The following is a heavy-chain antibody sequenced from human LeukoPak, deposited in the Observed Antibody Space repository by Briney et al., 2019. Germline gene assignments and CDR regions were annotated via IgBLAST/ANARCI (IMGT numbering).Heavy chain of an antibody. V-gene: IGHV1-18*01. CDR1: GYTFTSYG. Sequence: ASVKVSCKASGYTFTSYGISWVRQAPGQGLEWMGWISAYNGDTNYAQKLQGRVTMTTDTSTSTAYMELRSLRSDDTAVYYCARGRNRYCSSTSCLPNDAFDIWGQGTMVTVSS. J-gene: IGHJ3*02. D-gene: IGHD2-2*01. CDR3: ARGRNRYCSSTSCLPNDAFDI. CDR2: ISAYNGDT.